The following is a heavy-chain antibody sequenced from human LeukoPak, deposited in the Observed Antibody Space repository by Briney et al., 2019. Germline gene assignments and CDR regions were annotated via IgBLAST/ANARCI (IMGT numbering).Heavy chain of an antibody. D-gene: IGHD1-26*01. V-gene: IGHV4-38-2*02. CDR3: ASWDSGSYTRDY. J-gene: IGHJ4*02. Sequence: SETLSLTCTVSGYSISSGYYWGWIRQPPGKGLEWIGEINHSGGTNYNPSLKSRVTISVDTSKNQFSLKLSSVTAADTAVYYRASWDSGSYTRDYWGQGTLVTVSS. CDR1: GYSISSGYY. CDR2: INHSGGT.